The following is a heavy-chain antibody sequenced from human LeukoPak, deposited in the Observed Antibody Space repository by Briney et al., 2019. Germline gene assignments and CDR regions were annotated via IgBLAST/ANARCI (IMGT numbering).Heavy chain of an antibody. CDR1: GYTFTSYY. CDR3: ASTLDYYDSSGYYYPHFDY. Sequence: ASVKVSCKASGYTFTSYYMHWVRQAPGQGLEWMGRIIPIFGTANYAQKFQGRVTITTDESTSTAYMELSSLRSEDTAVYYRASTLDYYDSSGYYYPHFDYWGQGTLVTVSS. D-gene: IGHD3-22*01. J-gene: IGHJ4*02. CDR2: IIPIFGTA. V-gene: IGHV1-69*05.